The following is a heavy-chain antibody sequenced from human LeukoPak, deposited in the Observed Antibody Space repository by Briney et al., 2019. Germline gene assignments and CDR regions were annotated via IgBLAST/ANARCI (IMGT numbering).Heavy chain of an antibody. CDR1: GYTFTGYY. J-gene: IGHJ4*02. D-gene: IGHD6-13*01. CDR3: ARGFQSSSWYYFDY. Sequence: GASVKVSCKASGYTFTGYYMHWVRQAPGQGLEWMGRINPNSGGTNYAQKFQGRVTMTRDTSISTAYMELSRLRSDDTAVYYCARGFQSSSWYYFDYWGQGTLVTVSS. CDR2: INPNSGGT. V-gene: IGHV1-2*06.